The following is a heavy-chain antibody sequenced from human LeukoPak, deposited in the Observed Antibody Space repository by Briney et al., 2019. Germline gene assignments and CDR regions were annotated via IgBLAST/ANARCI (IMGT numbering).Heavy chain of an antibody. CDR3: AKDSIAVAGTRVNAFDI. CDR2: ISGSGGST. CDR1: GFTFSSYA. V-gene: IGHV3-23*01. D-gene: IGHD6-19*01. J-gene: IGHJ3*02. Sequence: GGSLRLSCVASGFTFSSYAMSWVRQAPGKGLEWVSAISGSGGSTYYADSVKGRFTISRDNSKNTLYLQMNSLRAEDTAVYYCAKDSIAVAGTRVNAFDIWGQGTMVTVSS.